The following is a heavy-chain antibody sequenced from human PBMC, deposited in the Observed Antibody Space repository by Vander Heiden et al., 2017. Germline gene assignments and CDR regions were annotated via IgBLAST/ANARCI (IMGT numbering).Heavy chain of an antibody. CDR2: ISSSGTTA. V-gene: IGHV3-48*02. CDR3: ARAGGYSDGYVDY. D-gene: IGHD5-18*01. CDR1: GFSFSSYD. J-gene: IGHJ4*02. Sequence: EVQLVQSGGGLVQPGGSLRLSCAASGFSFSSYDMNWVRQAPGKGLEWVSNISSSGTTAQYTDSVKGRFTISRDNAKHSLYLQMNSLRDEDTAVYYCARAGGYSDGYVDYWGQGTLVTVSS.